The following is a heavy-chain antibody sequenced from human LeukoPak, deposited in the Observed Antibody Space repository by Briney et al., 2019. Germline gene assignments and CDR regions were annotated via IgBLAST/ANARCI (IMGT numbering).Heavy chain of an antibody. Sequence: GGSLRLSCAASGFPFSIYALSWVRQAPGKGLEWVRGISGSDGGTFYAVSVRGRFSISRDDSINTLYLKMSSLRAEDTAFYSCARFRGSGSHTLYSFDYGGQGSLVTVSS. CDR3: ARFRGSGSHTLYSFDY. CDR2: ISGSDGGT. D-gene: IGHD3-10*01. CDR1: GFPFSIYA. J-gene: IGHJ4*02. V-gene: IGHV3-23*01.